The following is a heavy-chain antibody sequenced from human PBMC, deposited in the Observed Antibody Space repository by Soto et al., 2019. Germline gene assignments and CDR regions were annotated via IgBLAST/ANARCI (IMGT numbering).Heavy chain of an antibody. CDR3: ARDLGAWPDY. CDR2: INAGNGNT. CDR1: GYTFTSYA. Sequence: QVQLVQSGAEVKKPGASVKVSCKASGYTFTSYAIHWVRQAPGQRLEWMGWINAGNGNTKYSQKFQDRVTITRDTSASTAYMELSSLRSEDTAVYYGARDLGAWPDYWGQGTLVTVSS. J-gene: IGHJ4*02. V-gene: IGHV1-3*01. D-gene: IGHD7-27*01.